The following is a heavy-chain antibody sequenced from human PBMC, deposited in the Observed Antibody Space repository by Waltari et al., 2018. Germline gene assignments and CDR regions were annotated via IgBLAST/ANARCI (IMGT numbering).Heavy chain of an antibody. V-gene: IGHV4-4*02. CDR2: IHGSGRS. D-gene: IGHD2-15*01. CDR3: ARDRGRGLYLDS. J-gene: IGHJ4*02. Sequence: QVQLQESGPGLVKPSGTLSVTCAVSGDSISGSYWWSWVRQPPGKGLEWIGQIHGSGRSNYNTSLESRGTVSRETSNNHCSLKVTSATAADTAVYYCARDRGRGLYLDSWGQGTLVTVSP. CDR1: GDSISGSYW.